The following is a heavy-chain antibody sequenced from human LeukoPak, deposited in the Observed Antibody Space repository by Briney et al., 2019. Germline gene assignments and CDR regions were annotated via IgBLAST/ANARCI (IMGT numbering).Heavy chain of an antibody. V-gene: IGHV3-23*01. Sequence: LTGGSLRLSCAASGFTFSSYAMSWVRQAPGKGLEWLSAISGSGGSTYFADSGKGRFTISRDNSKNTLYLQMNSLRAEDTAVYYCAKTSGYRRFDPWGQGTLVTVSS. CDR3: AKTSGYRRFDP. CDR2: ISGSGGST. CDR1: GFTFSSYA. J-gene: IGHJ5*02. D-gene: IGHD5-12*01.